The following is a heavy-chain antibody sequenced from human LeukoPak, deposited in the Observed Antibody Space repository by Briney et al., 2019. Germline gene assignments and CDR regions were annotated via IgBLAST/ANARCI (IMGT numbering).Heavy chain of an antibody. V-gene: IGHV1-69*04. Sequence: SVKVSCKASGGTFSSYGITWVRQAPGQGLEWMGRIIPILGIPNYAQKFQGRVTITADKSTGTAYMELRSLRSEDTALYYCASENSDYNAFDIWGHGTMVTVSS. D-gene: IGHD4-11*01. CDR3: ASENSDYNAFDI. CDR1: GGTFSSYG. CDR2: IIPILGIP. J-gene: IGHJ3*02.